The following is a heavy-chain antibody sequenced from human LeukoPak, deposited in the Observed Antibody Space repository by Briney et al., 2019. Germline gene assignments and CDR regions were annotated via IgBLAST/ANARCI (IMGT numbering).Heavy chain of an antibody. V-gene: IGHV4-59*01. CDR2: IYYTGST. Sequence: SETLSLTCTVSGGSISTYYGNWIRQPPGKGLECIGYIYYTGSTNYNPSLKSRATISADTSKNQFSLKLSSVTAADTAVYYCARGGSGGSGLYSGAFDIWGQGTMVTVSS. CDR1: GGSISTYY. J-gene: IGHJ3*02. CDR3: ARGGSGGSGLYSGAFDI. D-gene: IGHD6-19*01.